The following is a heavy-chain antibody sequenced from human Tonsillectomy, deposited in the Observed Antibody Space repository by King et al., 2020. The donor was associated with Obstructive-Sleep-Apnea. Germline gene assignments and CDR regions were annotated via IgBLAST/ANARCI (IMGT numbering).Heavy chain of an antibody. CDR1: GFTFSSYW. CDR3: AGEGTVTGEDAFDI. D-gene: IGHD4-17*01. Sequence: VQLVESGGGLVQPGGSLRLSCAASGFTFSSYWMTWVRQAPGKGLEWVTNIKQDGSEKYYVDSVKGRFTISRDNAKNSLYLQMNSLRAEDTAVYYCAGEGTVTGEDAFDIWGQGTMVTVSS. J-gene: IGHJ3*02. CDR2: IKQDGSEK. V-gene: IGHV3-7*01.